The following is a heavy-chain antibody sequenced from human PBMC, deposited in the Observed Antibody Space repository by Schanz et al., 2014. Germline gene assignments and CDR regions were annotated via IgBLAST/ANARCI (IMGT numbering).Heavy chain of an antibody. Sequence: VELVESGGGVVQPGRSLRLSCAASGFTFSRHAMHWVRQAAGKGLEWVSYISRSSSTIYYADSVKGRFTISRDNAKNSLYLQMNSLRDEDTAVYYCAREYASTWFESNVMAGRIDNWGQGTLVTVSS. D-gene: IGHD2-8*01. V-gene: IGHV3-48*02. CDR3: AREYASTWFESNVMAGRIDN. CDR1: GFTFSRHA. J-gene: IGHJ4*02. CDR2: ISRSSSTI.